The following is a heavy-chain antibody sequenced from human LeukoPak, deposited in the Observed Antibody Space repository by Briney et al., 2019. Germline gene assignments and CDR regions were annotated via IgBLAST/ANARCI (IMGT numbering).Heavy chain of an antibody. J-gene: IGHJ4*02. D-gene: IGHD5-24*01. CDR3: ARGRDRSKAGDH. Sequence: PSETLSLTCDVYSGSCDDYYCSWIRQPPGKGLEWIGEIHPSGIFYYNSSLMSRVTISIDTSKSQFSLRLTSVTAADTAFYYCARGRDRSKAGDHWGQGSLVTVSS. V-gene: IGHV4-34*01. CDR2: IHPSGIF. CDR1: SGSCDDYY.